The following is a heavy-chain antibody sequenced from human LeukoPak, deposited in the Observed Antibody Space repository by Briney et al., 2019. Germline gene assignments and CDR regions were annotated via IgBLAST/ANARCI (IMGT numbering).Heavy chain of an antibody. J-gene: IGHJ6*03. CDR1: GGTFSSYA. CDR2: IIPIFGTA. V-gene: IGHV1-69*06. Sequence: SVKVSCKASGGTFSSYAISWVRQAPGQGLEWMGGIIPIFGTANYAQKFQGRVTITADKSTSTAYMELSSLRSEDTAVYYCARGLRGTRRFYYMDVWGKGTTVTVSS. D-gene: IGHD1-1*01. CDR3: ARGLRGTRRFYYMDV.